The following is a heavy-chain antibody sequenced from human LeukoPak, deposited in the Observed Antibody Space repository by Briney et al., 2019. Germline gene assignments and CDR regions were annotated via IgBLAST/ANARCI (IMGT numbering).Heavy chain of an antibody. CDR3: ARHVSSSRVAYDV. D-gene: IGHD2-2*01. V-gene: IGHV5-51*01. CDR1: GYTFTSYW. Sequence: GESLKISCKGSGYTFTSYWIGLVRQMPGNGVGWVGLRNPADSGTRNSPSFQGQVTISVDKSISTAYLEWSSPKASDTAMYYCARHVSSSRVAYDVWGQGTMVTVSS. CDR2: RNPADSGT. J-gene: IGHJ3*01.